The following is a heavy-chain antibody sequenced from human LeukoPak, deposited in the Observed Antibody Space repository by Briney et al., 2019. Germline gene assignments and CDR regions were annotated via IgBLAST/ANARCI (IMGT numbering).Heavy chain of an antibody. V-gene: IGHV3-23*01. D-gene: IGHD5-24*01. CDR3: AKVQWRRDGYNYPAFDY. Sequence: PGGSLRLSCAASGFTFSSYAMSWVRQAPGKGLEWVSAISGSGGSTYYADSVKGRFTISRDNSKNTLYLQMNSLRAEDTAVYYCAKVQWRRDGYNYPAFDYWGQGTLVTVSS. CDR2: ISGSGGST. J-gene: IGHJ4*02. CDR1: GFTFSSYA.